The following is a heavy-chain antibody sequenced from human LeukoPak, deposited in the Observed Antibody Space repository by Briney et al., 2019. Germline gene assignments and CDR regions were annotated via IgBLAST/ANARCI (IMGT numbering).Heavy chain of an antibody. Sequence: SETLSLTCTVSGGSVSSGSYYWSWIRQPPGKGLEWIGYIYYSGSTTYNPSLKSRVTISVDTSKNQFSLKLSSVTAADTAVYYCARHTQVYYFDYWGQGTLVSVSS. J-gene: IGHJ4*02. CDR1: GGSVSSGSYY. D-gene: IGHD2-15*01. V-gene: IGHV4-61*01. CDR3: ARHTQVYYFDY. CDR2: IYYSGST.